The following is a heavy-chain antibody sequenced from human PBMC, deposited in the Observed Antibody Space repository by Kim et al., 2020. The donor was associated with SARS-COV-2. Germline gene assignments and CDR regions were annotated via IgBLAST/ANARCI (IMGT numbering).Heavy chain of an antibody. D-gene: IGHD2-8*02. Sequence: GGSLRLSCVASGFTFSSSDMSWVRQAPGKGLEWVSGISQSGSSTFYADSVKGRFTISRANSKNTLYLQMNSLGAEDTATYYCAKEGRSFTPGYWGQRTLV. CDR1: GFTFSSSD. V-gene: IGHV3-23*01. CDR2: ISQSGSST. CDR3: AKEGRSFTPGY. J-gene: IGHJ4*02.